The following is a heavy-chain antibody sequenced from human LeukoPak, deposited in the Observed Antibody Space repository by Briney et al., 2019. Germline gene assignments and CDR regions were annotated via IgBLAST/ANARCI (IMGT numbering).Heavy chain of an antibody. V-gene: IGHV3-7*01. Sequence: GGSLRLSCAASGFTFSSYWMSWVRQAPGKGLEWVANIKQDGREKYYVDSAKGRFTISRDNAKNSLYLQMNSLRAEDTAVYYCARVQGIAARSGYYFDYWGQGTLVTVSS. J-gene: IGHJ4*02. CDR1: GFTFSSYW. D-gene: IGHD6-6*01. CDR3: ARVQGIAARSGYYFDY. CDR2: IKQDGREK.